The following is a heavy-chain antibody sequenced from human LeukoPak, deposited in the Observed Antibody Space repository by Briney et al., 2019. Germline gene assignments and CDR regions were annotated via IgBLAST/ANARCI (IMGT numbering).Heavy chain of an antibody. V-gene: IGHV3-66*04. CDR3: ARLPLRSNFDY. CDR1: GFTLSSYA. CDR2: IYSGGST. J-gene: IGHJ4*02. Sequence: GGSLRLSCAASGFTLSSYAMSWVRQAPGKGLEWVSVIYSGGSTYYADSVKGRFTISRDNSKNTLYLQMNSLRAEDTAVYYCARLPLRSNFDYWGQGTLVTVSS.